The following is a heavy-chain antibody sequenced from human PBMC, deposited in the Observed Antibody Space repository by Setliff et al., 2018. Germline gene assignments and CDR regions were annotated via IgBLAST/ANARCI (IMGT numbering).Heavy chain of an antibody. CDR3: VRALLWSGEGRFDP. V-gene: IGHV4-4*07. CDR1: GGSISTYH. Sequence: KTSETLSLTCSVSGGSISTYHWSWIRQPAGKGLEWIGHVHPDGSTNYNPSLYSRLIISVDTSKNQFSLKLTSVTAADTAVYYCVRALLWSGEGRFDPWGQGTLVTVSS. D-gene: IGHD2-8*02. CDR2: VHPDGST. J-gene: IGHJ5*02.